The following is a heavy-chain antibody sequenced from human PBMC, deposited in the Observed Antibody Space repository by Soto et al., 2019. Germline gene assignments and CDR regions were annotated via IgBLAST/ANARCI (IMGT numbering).Heavy chain of an antibody. CDR3: AKDFAGCSCGVCLHNWFDP. CDR2: ISYDGTNR. J-gene: IGHJ5*02. Sequence: QVQLVESGGGVVQPGRSLRLSCAASGFTFSSFGVHWVRQAPGKGLEWVAVISYDGTNRYYEDSVKGRFTISRDNSRKVVYLQMDSLRAEDTAVYYCAKDFAGCSCGVCLHNWFDPWGQGTLVTISS. CDR1: GFTFSSFG. D-gene: IGHD2-8*02. V-gene: IGHV3-30*18.